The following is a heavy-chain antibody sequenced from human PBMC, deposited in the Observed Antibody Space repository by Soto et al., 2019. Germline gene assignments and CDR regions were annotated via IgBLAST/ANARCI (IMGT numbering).Heavy chain of an antibody. CDR3: ARESEDLSSNLDY. J-gene: IGHJ4*02. V-gene: IGHV3-21*06. Sequence: GGSLRLSCAASGFTFTRYSMKWVRQAPGKGLEWVASISSTTNYIYYGESLKGRLTISRDNAKNSMYLQMNTLRAEDTAVYYCARESEDLSSNLDYWGQGTLVTVSS. CDR1: GFTFTRYS. CDR2: ISSTTNYI.